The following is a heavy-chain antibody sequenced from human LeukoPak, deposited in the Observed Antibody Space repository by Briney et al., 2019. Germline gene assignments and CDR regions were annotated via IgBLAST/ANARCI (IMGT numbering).Heavy chain of an antibody. Sequence: SEPLSLTCTVSGGPISSYYWSWIREPPGRGLEWIGYIYYSGSTNYNPSLKGRVTISVVTSKNQFSLKLSSVTAADTAVYYCARGGYSYGYYMDVCGKGTTVTVSS. CDR1: GGPISSYY. D-gene: IGHD5-18*01. V-gene: IGHV4-59*13. CDR2: IYYSGST. CDR3: ARGGYSYGYYMDV. J-gene: IGHJ6*03.